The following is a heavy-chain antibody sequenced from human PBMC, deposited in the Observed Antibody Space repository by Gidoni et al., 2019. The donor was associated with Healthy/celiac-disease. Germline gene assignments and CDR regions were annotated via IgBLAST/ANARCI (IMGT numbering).Heavy chain of an antibody. J-gene: IGHJ5*02. D-gene: IGHD4-17*01. Sequence: QVQLVQPGSELKKPGASVKVSCKASGYTFTSYAMNWVRQAPGHGLERMGWINTNTGNPTYAQGFTGRFVFSLDTSVSTAYLQISSLKAEDTAVYYCARGPDDDYGDYRGWFDPWGQGTLVTVSS. CDR1: GYTFTSYA. V-gene: IGHV7-4-1*02. CDR2: INTNTGNP. CDR3: ARGPDDDYGDYRGWFDP.